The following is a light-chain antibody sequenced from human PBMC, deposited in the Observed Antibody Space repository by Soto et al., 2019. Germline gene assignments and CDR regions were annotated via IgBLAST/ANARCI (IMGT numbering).Light chain of an antibody. CDR3: QQRSNRPIT. Sequence: EIGVTQSPSTLYLSPGERVTLSCRARQRVSSYLAWYEQKPGHAPRLLISDASNRATGIPARISGSGSGTDFPLSISSLEPEDFAVYYCQQRSNRPITLGQGTRLVIK. CDR1: QRVSSY. CDR2: DAS. V-gene: IGKV3-11*01. J-gene: IGKJ5*01.